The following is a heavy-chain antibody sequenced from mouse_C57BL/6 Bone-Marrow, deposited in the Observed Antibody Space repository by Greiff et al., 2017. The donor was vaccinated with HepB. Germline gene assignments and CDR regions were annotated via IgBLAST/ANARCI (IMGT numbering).Heavy chain of an antibody. Sequence: EVNLVESGGGLVQSGRSLRLSCATSGFTFSDFYMEWVRQAPGKGLEWIAASRNKANDYTTEYSASVKGRFIVSRDTSQSILYLQMNALRAEDTAIYYCARDARGSSVAMDYWGQGTSVTVSS. D-gene: IGHD1-1*01. CDR1: GFTFSDFY. V-gene: IGHV7-1*01. J-gene: IGHJ4*01. CDR2: SRNKANDYTT. CDR3: ARDARGSSVAMDY.